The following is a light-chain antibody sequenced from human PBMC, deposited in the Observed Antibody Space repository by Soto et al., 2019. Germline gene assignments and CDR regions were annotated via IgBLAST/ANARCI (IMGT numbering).Light chain of an antibody. Sequence: PGERAALSCRASQRLSSSSLAWYQQKPGHGPRLLIYGASRRATGIPDRFSATESGTDFTLTISSLEPEDFAVYFCQQYDSTPWTFDQGTRVESK. J-gene: IGKJ1*01. CDR1: QRLSSSS. CDR2: GAS. V-gene: IGKV3-20*01. CDR3: QQYDSTPWT.